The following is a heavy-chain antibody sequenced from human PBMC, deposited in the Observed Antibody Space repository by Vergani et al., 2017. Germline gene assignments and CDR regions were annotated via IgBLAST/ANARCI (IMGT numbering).Heavy chain of an antibody. V-gene: IGHV4-59*08. CDR2: IYYSGST. Sequence: QVQLQESGPGLVKPSETLSLTCTVSGGSISSYYWSWIRQPPGKGLEWIGYIYYSGSTNYNPSHKSRVTISVDTSKNQFSLKLSSVTAADTAVYYCARLRDDYGDRIYFDYWGQGTLVTVSS. CDR1: GGSISSYY. J-gene: IGHJ4*02. D-gene: IGHD4-17*01. CDR3: ARLRDDYGDRIYFDY.